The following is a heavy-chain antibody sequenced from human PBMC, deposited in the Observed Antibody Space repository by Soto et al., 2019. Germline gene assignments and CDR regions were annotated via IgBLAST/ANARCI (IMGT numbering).Heavy chain of an antibody. CDR2: IWYDGGKK. D-gene: IGHD2-8*01. Sequence: GGSLRLSCAASGFTFSNKGMHWVRQAPGKGLEWVAVIWYDGGKKYYVDSVKGRFTISRDNSKNTLYLQMNSLRAEDTAAYYCARGNRQNAGVFDSWGQGTLVTVSS. CDR3: ARGNRQNAGVFDS. CDR1: GFTFSNKG. J-gene: IGHJ4*02. V-gene: IGHV3-33*01.